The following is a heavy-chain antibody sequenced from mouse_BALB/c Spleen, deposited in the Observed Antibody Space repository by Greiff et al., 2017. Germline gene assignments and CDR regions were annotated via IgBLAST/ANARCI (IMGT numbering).Heavy chain of an antibody. J-gene: IGHJ4*01. Sequence: VQLQESGPELVKPGASVKISCKASGYAFSSSWMNWVKQRPGQGLEWIGRIYPGDGDTNYNGKFKGKATLTADKSSSTAYMQLSSLTSVDSAVYFCARPAFYAMDYWGQGTSVTVSS. CDR2: IYPGDGDT. CDR1: GYAFSSSW. CDR3: ARPAFYAMDY. V-gene: IGHV1-82*01.